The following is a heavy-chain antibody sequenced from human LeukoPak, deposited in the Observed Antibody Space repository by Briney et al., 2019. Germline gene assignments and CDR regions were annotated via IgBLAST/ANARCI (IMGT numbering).Heavy chain of an antibody. Sequence: PGRSLRLSCAASGFTFDDYAMHWVRQTPEKGLEWVAGISWSSRSTGYADSVKGRFTISRDDSKNTLYLQMNSLRAEDTAVYYCARDMDIVVVPAAPGYWGQGTLVTVSS. V-gene: IGHV3-9*01. CDR2: ISWSSRST. D-gene: IGHD2-2*03. J-gene: IGHJ4*02. CDR1: GFTFDDYA. CDR3: ARDMDIVVVPAAPGY.